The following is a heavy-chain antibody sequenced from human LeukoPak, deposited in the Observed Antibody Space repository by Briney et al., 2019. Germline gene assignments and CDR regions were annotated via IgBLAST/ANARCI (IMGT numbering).Heavy chain of an antibody. CDR3: AKEASGRPGLGEDFDY. D-gene: IGHD6-19*01. CDR1: GFTFDDYA. V-gene: IGHV3-9*01. Sequence: GGSLRLSCAASGFTFDDYAMHCVRQAPGKGLEWVSGISWNSGSIGYADSVKGRFTISRDNAKNSLYLQMNSLRAEDTALYYCAKEASGRPGLGEDFDYWGQGTLVTASS. CDR2: ISWNSGSI. J-gene: IGHJ4*02.